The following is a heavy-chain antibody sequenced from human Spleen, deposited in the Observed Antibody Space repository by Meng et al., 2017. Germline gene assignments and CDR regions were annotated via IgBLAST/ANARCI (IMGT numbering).Heavy chain of an antibody. V-gene: IGHV4-34*01. D-gene: IGHD1-7*01. CDR3: ARRKAVTGTPFVY. J-gene: IGHJ4*02. CDR2: VNHSGST. Sequence: QVQLQQWGAGLLKPSGTLSRTCAVYGGSFSGYYWSWIRQPPGKGLEWIGEVNHSGSTNYHPSLKSRVTISVDTSKSQFSLKLSSVTAADTAVYYCARRKAVTGTPFVYWDQGTLVTVSS. CDR1: GGSFSGYY.